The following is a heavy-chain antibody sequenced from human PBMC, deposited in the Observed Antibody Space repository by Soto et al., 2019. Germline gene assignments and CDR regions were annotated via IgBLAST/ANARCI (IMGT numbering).Heavy chain of an antibody. CDR3: ARDSRTPSGGMDV. Sequence: SETLSLTCSVSGGSINSGDYHWTWIRQFPGKGLEWIGGIYYSASTYYNPALVSRITISLDTSKNQFSLKLTSVTAADTAVYYCARDSRTPSGGMDVWGQGTTVTVS. V-gene: IGHV4-30-4*01. CDR1: GGSINSGDYH. CDR2: IYYSAST. J-gene: IGHJ6*02.